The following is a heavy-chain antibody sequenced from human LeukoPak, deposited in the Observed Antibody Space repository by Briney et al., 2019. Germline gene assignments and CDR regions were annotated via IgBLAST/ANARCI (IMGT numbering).Heavy chain of an antibody. CDR3: AASPHDSAYY. V-gene: IGHV1-8*03. J-gene: IGHJ4*02. CDR1: GYTFTSLD. CDR2: MNPKNGNT. D-gene: IGHD3-3*01. Sequence: ASVTDSCMASGYTFTSLDISWVRQANGQGLEWLGWMNPKNGNTGYAQKFRGRVTITRDTSESIAYRELSGLRSDDTAVYYCAASPHDSAYYWGQGTLVTVSS.